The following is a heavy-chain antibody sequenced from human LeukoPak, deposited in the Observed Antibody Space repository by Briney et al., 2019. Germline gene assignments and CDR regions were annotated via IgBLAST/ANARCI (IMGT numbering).Heavy chain of an antibody. Sequence: GGSLRLSCAASGFTFSTYSMNWVRQAPGKGLEWVSSISSGSTYIYYADSVKGRFTISRDNAKNSLYLQMNNLSPDDTAVYFCARDPYSGNYGDDYYYYMDVWGKGTTVIISS. CDR3: ARDPYSGNYGDDYYYYMDV. V-gene: IGHV3-21*06. CDR1: GFTFSTYS. D-gene: IGHD1-26*01. CDR2: ISSGSTYI. J-gene: IGHJ6*03.